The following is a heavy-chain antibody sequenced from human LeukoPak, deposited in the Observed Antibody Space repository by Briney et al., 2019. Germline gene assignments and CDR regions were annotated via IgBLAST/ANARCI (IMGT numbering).Heavy chain of an antibody. D-gene: IGHD6-13*01. CDR2: INPSGGST. Sequence: ASVKVSCKASGYTFTSYYMHWVRQAPGQGLEWMGIINPSGGSTSYPQKFQGRVTMTRDTSTTTVYMELSSLRSDDTAVYYCARDLSSSIAAAGTWGQGTMVTVSS. J-gene: IGHJ3*01. CDR3: ARDLSSSIAAAGT. V-gene: IGHV1-46*01. CDR1: GYTFTSYY.